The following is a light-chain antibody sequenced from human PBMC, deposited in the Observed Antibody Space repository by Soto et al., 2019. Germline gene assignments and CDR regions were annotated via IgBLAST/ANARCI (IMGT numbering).Light chain of an antibody. CDR3: QSYDSNLSGVV. CDR1: RSNIGAGHD. Sequence: QSVLTQPPSVSGAPGQRVTISCTGSRSNIGAGHDVHWYQQLPGTAPKLLIDGNTNRPSGIPDRFSGSKSGTSASLAITGLQAEDEAGYRCQSYDSNLSGVVFGGGTKVTVL. CDR2: GNT. J-gene: IGLJ2*01. V-gene: IGLV1-40*01.